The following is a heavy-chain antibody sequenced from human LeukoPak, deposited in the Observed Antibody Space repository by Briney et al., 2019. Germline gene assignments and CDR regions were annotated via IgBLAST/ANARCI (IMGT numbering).Heavy chain of an antibody. Sequence: GGSLRLSCAASGIIFSKYGMSWVRQAPGKGLEWISYISTSSTINYADSVRGRFTISRDNAKSSLSLQMNSLRAEDTAVYYCARDLDYGGRGLDSWGQGTLVIVSS. CDR2: ISTSSTI. D-gene: IGHD4-23*01. CDR1: GIIFSKYG. V-gene: IGHV3-69-1*01. CDR3: ARDLDYGGRGLDS. J-gene: IGHJ4*02.